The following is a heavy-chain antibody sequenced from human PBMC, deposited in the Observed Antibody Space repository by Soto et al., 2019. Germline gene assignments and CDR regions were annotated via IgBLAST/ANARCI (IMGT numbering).Heavy chain of an antibody. D-gene: IGHD1-1*01. V-gene: IGHV3-30*18. CDR2: ISFDGSIQ. CDR1: GFTFSSYG. Sequence: QVQLVESGGGVVQPGRSLRLSCAASGFTFSSYGMQWVRQAPGKGLEWVAVISFDGSIQLYADSVKGRFTISRDNYENTLFLQMNSLKAEDTAVYFCVKERIPRTATEFDYWGQGTLVTVSS. CDR3: VKERIPRTATEFDY. J-gene: IGHJ4*02.